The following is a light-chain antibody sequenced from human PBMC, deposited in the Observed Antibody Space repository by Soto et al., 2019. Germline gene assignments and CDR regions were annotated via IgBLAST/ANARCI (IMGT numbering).Light chain of an antibody. CDR3: QQSNVLWT. CDR2: KAP. Sequence: DIQMTQSPSTMSASVGDRVTITCRASQSISSWLAWYQQKPGKAPKLMIYKAPSLETGVPTRFSGSGSGTEFTLTISSLQPDEFATEYCQQSNVLWTFGHRTKVEIK. CDR1: QSISSW. J-gene: IGKJ1*01. V-gene: IGKV1-5*03.